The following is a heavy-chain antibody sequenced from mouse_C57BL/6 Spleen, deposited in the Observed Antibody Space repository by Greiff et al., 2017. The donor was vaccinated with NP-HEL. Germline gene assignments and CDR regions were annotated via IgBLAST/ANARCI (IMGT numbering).Heavy chain of an antibody. Sequence: VQLQQSGPELVKPGASVKIPCKASGYTFTDYNMDWVKQSHGKSLEWIGDINPNNGGTIYNQKFKGKATLTVDKSSSTAYMELRSLTSEDTAVYYCARRGIYYGNYVDVGYFDYWGQGTTLTVSS. CDR1: GYTFTDYN. V-gene: IGHV1-18*01. CDR2: INPNNGGT. CDR3: ARRGIYYGNYVDVGYFDY. D-gene: IGHD2-1*01. J-gene: IGHJ2*01.